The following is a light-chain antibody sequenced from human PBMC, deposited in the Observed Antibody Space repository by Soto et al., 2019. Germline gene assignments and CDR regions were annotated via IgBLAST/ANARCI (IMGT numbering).Light chain of an antibody. V-gene: IGKV3-15*01. J-gene: IGKJ1*01. Sequence: EIVMTQSPATLSVSPGERATLSXRASQSVSSNLAWYQQKPGQAPRLXXYGASTRATGIPARFSGSGSGTDFTLTISRLEPEDFAVYYCQHYYFWPPWTFGQGTKVDIK. CDR2: GAS. CDR1: QSVSSN. CDR3: QHYYFWPPWT.